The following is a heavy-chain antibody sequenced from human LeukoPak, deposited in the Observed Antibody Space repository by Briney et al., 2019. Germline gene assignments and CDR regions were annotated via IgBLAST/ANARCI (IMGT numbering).Heavy chain of an antibody. CDR1: GFTFDDYT. Sequence: GGSLRLSCAASGFTFDDYTMHWVRQAPGKGLEWVPLISWDGGSTYYADSVKGRFTISRDNSKNSLYLQMNSLRTEDTALYYCAKGGGSYPTAEYFQHWGQGTLVTVSS. J-gene: IGHJ1*01. V-gene: IGHV3-43*01. CDR3: AKGGGSYPTAEYFQH. CDR2: ISWDGGST. D-gene: IGHD1-26*01.